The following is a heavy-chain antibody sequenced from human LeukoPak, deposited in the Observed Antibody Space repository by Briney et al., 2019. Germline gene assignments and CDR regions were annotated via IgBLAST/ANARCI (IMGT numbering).Heavy chain of an antibody. CDR3: ARVGHFRVSGWYRPGWFDP. J-gene: IGHJ5*02. D-gene: IGHD6-19*01. Sequence: SETLSLTCTVSSGSISTSNYYWGWVRQPPGKALEWIGYIYYSGSTNYNPSLKSRVTISVDTSKNQFSLKLSSVTAADTAVYYCARVGHFRVSGWYRPGWFDPWGQGTLVTVSS. CDR2: IYYSGST. CDR1: SGSISTSNYY. V-gene: IGHV4-61*05.